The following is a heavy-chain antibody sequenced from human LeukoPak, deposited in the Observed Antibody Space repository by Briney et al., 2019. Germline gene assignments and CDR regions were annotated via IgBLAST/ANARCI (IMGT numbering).Heavy chain of an antibody. CDR1: GFSFSRYS. D-gene: IGHD7-27*01. Sequence: GGSLRLSCAASGFSFSRYSMNWVRQTPGKGLEWLSYIDDDSRPIYYADSVRGRFTVSRDNAKNSLFLQMNGLRAEDTALYYCARGGTGDGNYFDYWGQGTLVTVSS. V-gene: IGHV3-48*04. J-gene: IGHJ4*02. CDR2: IDDDSRPI. CDR3: ARGGTGDGNYFDY.